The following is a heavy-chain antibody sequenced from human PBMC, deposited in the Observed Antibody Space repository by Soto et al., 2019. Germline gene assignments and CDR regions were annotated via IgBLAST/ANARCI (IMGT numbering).Heavy chain of an antibody. J-gene: IGHJ4*02. CDR3: AKDQTFIPSDY. V-gene: IGHV3-23*01. D-gene: IGHD2-21*01. CDR1: GFSFRSYA. Sequence: GGSLRLSCAASGFSFRSYAMSWVRQAQGKGLEWVSAISGSGGSTYYADSVKGRFTISRDNSKNTLYLQMNSLKADATAVYYCAKDQTFIPSDYWGQGTLVTVSS. CDR2: ISGSGGST.